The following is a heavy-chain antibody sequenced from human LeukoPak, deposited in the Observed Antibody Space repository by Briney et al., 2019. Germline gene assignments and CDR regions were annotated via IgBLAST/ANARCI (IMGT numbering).Heavy chain of an antibody. CDR3: AKRDKGVRSTYFDY. CDR2: IRGGGTT. J-gene: IGHJ4*02. D-gene: IGHD2-15*01. CDR1: GFTFSSYA. Sequence: PGGSLRLSCAASGFTFSSYAMSWVGQAPGKGLEWVSGIRGGGTTDYPDSVKGRFTISRDDSKNTLYLQMNSLRAEDTAVYYCAKRDKGVRSTYFDYWGQGTLVTVSS. V-gene: IGHV3-23*01.